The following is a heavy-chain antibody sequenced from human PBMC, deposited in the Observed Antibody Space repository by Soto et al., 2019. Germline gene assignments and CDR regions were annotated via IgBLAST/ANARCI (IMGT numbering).Heavy chain of an antibody. D-gene: IGHD5-18*01. Sequence: PGGSLRLSCAASGFSFNTYGMYWVRQAPGKGLEWVAAISYDGSNQYHADSVKGRFTISRDNSKSTLYLQMNCLRVEDTAVYYCAKDIVKYTYGACDYWGQGALVTVSS. CDR3: AKDIVKYTYGACDY. J-gene: IGHJ4*02. V-gene: IGHV3-30*18. CDR2: ISYDGSNQ. CDR1: GFSFNTYG.